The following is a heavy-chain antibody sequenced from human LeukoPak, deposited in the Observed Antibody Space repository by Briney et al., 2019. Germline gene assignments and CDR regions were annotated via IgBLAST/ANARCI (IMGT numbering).Heavy chain of an antibody. CDR2: ISSSSSYI. Sequence: GGSLRLSCAASGFTFSSYSMNWVRQAPGKGLEWVSSISSSSSYIYYADSVKGRFTISRDNAKNSLYLQMNSLRAEDTAVYYCASYAGSSGWGDYWGQGTLVTVSS. D-gene: IGHD6-19*01. J-gene: IGHJ4*02. V-gene: IGHV3-21*01. CDR1: GFTFSSYS. CDR3: ASYAGSSGWGDY.